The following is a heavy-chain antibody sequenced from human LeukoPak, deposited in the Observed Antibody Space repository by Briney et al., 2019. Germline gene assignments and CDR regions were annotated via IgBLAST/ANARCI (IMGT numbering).Heavy chain of an antibody. CDR2: INPNSGGT. J-gene: IGHJ3*02. Sequence: GASVKVSCKASGYTFTGYYMHWVRQAPGQGLEWMGWINPNSGGTNYAQKFQGRVTMTRDTSISTAYMELSRLRSDDTAVYYCARGSSAPFYDSSGYEGLGAFDIWGQGTMVTVPS. V-gene: IGHV1-2*02. D-gene: IGHD3-22*01. CDR1: GYTFTGYY. CDR3: ARGSSAPFYDSSGYEGLGAFDI.